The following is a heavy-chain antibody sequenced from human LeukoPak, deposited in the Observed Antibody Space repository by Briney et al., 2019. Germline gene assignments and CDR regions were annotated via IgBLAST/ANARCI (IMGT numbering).Heavy chain of an antibody. CDR3: ANVRGGDSSSFYLESGFFDY. CDR2: IYHSGST. D-gene: IGHD6-6*01. CDR1: GYSISSAYY. J-gene: IGHJ4*02. Sequence: PSETLSLTCTVSGYSISSAYYWGFIRQPPGKGLEWIGSIYHSGSTYYNPSLKSRVTISVDTSKNQFSLKLSSVTAADTAVYYCANVRGGDSSSFYLESGFFDYWGQGTLVTVSS. V-gene: IGHV4-38-2*02.